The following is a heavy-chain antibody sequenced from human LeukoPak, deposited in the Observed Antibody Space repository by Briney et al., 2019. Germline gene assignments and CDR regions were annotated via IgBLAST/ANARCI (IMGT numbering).Heavy chain of an antibody. Sequence: VASVKVSCKASGYTFTGYYMHWVRQAPGQGLEWMGWINPNSGGTNYAQKFQGRVTMTRDTSISTAYMELSRLRSDDTAVYYCARAYDGYNSNWFDPWGQGTLVTVSS. CDR3: ARAYDGYNSNWFDP. V-gene: IGHV1-2*02. CDR2: INPNSGGT. J-gene: IGHJ5*02. D-gene: IGHD5-24*01. CDR1: GYTFTGYY.